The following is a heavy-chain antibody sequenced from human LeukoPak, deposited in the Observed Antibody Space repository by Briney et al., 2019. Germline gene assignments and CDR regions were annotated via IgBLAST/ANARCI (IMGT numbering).Heavy chain of an antibody. CDR3: ARGPNSSSWYGGWFDP. V-gene: IGHV4-39*07. CDR2: IFYSGNT. CDR1: GGSISSSRCL. D-gene: IGHD6-13*01. Sequence: SETLSLTCTVSGGSISSSRCLWGWIRQPPGKGLEWIGSIFYSGNTYSNLSLKSRVSISVETSKNQFSLKLSSVTAADTAVYYCARGPNSSSWYGGWFDPWGQGTLVTVSS. J-gene: IGHJ5*02.